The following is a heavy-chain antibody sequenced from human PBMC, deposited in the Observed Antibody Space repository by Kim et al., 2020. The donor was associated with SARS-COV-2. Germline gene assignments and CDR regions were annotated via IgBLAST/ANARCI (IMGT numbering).Heavy chain of an antibody. V-gene: IGHV4-39*01. D-gene: IGHD2-2*01. CDR3: ARREKVVVVPAAVDY. Sequence: SETLSLTCTVSGGSISSSSYYWGWIRQPPGKGLEWIGSIYYSGSTYYNPSLKSRVTISVDTSKNQFSLKLSSVTAADTAVYHCARREKVVVVPAAVDYWGQGTLVTVSS. CDR1: GGSISSSSYY. J-gene: IGHJ4*02. CDR2: IYYSGST.